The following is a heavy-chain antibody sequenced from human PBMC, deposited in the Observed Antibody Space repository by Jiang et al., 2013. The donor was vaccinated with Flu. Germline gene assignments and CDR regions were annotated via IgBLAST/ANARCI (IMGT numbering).Heavy chain of an antibody. Sequence: TLSLTCTVSGGSISSSSYYWGWIRQPPGKGLEWIGSIYYSGSTYYNPSLKSRVTISVDTSKNQFSLKLSSVTAADTAVYYCARLGGGAVAXKIFDYWGQGTLVTVSS. V-gene: IGHV4-39*01. CDR2: IYYSGST. CDR1: GGSISSSSYY. D-gene: IGHD6-19*01. CDR3: ARLGGGAVAXKIFDY. J-gene: IGHJ4*02.